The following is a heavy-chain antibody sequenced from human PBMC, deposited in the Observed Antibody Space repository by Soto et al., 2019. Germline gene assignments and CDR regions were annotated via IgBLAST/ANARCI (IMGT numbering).Heavy chain of an antibody. Sequence: VVLLESGGGLVQSGGSLRLSCAASGFTFSSYAMHWVRQAPGKGLEWVAVISYDGSNKYYADSVKGRFTISRDNSKNTLYLQMNSLRAEDTAVYYCARGATYYDILTGYYNPGSLDYWGQGTLVTVSS. CDR3: ARGATYYDILTGYYNPGSLDY. V-gene: IGHV3-30-3*01. CDR2: ISYDGSNK. CDR1: GFTFSSYA. J-gene: IGHJ4*02. D-gene: IGHD3-9*01.